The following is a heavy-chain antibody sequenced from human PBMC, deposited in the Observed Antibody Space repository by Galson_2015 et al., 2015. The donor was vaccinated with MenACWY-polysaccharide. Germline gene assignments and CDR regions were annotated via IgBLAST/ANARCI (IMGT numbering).Heavy chain of an antibody. V-gene: IGHV3-7*01. CDR2: IKKDGSEK. Sequence: SLRLSCAASGLTFSDWWMTWVRQAPGKGLEWVASIKKDGSEKYYVDSVKGRFTISRDNAKDSLYLEMNSLRAEDTAVYYCTKAGAKYCRGSSCYFNWFDPWGQGTLVTVSS. J-gene: IGHJ5*02. D-gene: IGHD2-15*01. CDR1: GLTFSDWW. CDR3: TKAGAKYCRGSSCYFNWFDP.